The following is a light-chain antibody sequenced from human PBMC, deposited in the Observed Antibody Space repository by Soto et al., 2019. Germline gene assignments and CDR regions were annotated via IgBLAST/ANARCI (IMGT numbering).Light chain of an antibody. Sequence: EIVMTQSPSTLSVSPGQRATLSCRASQSVSSNLAWYQQKPGQAPRLLIHVASNRATGIPDRFSGSGSGTDFTLTISRLEPEDFAVYYCQQYGSSGTFGQGTKVDIK. CDR3: QQYGSSGT. V-gene: IGKV3-20*01. J-gene: IGKJ1*01. CDR1: QSVSSN. CDR2: VAS.